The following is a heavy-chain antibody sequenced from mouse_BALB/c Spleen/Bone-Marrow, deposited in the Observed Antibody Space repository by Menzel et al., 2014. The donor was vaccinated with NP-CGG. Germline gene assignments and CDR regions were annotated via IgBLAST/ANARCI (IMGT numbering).Heavy chain of an antibody. J-gene: IGHJ4*01. CDR1: GYTFTTYW. CDR3: ARSYGNYDAMDF. V-gene: IGHV1-69*02. CDR2: IDPSDSES. Sequence: QVQLQQPGAELVKPGAPVKLSCKASGYTFTTYWMNWVKQRPGRGLEWIGKIDPSDSESHYSQKFKDKATLTVDKSSSTAYIQLSSLTSEDFAVYFCARSYGNYDAMDFWGQGTSVTVSS. D-gene: IGHD2-10*02.